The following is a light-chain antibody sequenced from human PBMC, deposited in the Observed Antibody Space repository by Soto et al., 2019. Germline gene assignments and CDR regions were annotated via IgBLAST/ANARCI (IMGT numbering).Light chain of an antibody. CDR3: QQYGRSPKT. CDR2: GAS. J-gene: IGKJ1*01. CDR1: QYVSSGY. V-gene: IGKV3-20*01. Sequence: VLAQAPGTLSLSPGESATLSRRASQYVSSGYLAWYQQKPGQAPRLLIYGASSRATGIPDRFSGSGSGTDFTLTISRLEPEDFAVYYCQQYGRSPKTFGQGTKVDIK.